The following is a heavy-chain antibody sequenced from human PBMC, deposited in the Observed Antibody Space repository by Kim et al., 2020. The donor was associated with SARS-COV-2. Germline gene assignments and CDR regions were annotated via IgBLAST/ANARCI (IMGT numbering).Heavy chain of an antibody. CDR2: IKTKTDGGTT. D-gene: IGHD6-25*01. V-gene: IGHV3-15*01. Sequence: GGSLRLSCAASGFTFGNASMSWVRQAPGKGLEWVGRIKTKTDGGTTDYAAPGKGRFTISRDDSKNTLHLQMINLKIEDTAVYYCAMTYRSGWGQGTTVTVFS. CDR3: AMTYRSG. CDR1: GFTFGNAS. J-gene: IGHJ6*02.